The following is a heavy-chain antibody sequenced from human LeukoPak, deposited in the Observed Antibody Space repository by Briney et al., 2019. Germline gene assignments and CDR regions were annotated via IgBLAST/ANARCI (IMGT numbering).Heavy chain of an antibody. V-gene: IGHV3-33*01. CDR3: ARALSAMVPDY. D-gene: IGHD5-18*01. CDR1: GFTFSSYG. CDR2: IWYDGSNK. J-gene: IGHJ4*02. Sequence: GGSLRLSCAASGFTFSSYGMHWVRQAPGKGLEWVAVIWYDGSNKYYGDSVKGRFTISRDNSKNTLYLQMNSLRAEDTAVYYCARALSAMVPDYWGQGTLLTVSS.